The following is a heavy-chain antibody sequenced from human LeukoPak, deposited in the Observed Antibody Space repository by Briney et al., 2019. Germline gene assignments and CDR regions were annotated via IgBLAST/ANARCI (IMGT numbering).Heavy chain of an antibody. Sequence: ASVKVSCKASGGTFSSYAISWVRQAPGQGLEWMGGIIPIFGTANYAQKFQGRVTITADESTSTAYMELSSLRSEDTAVYYCARATSPYYYYYYMDVWGKGTTVTVSS. CDR2: IIPIFGTA. J-gene: IGHJ6*03. CDR1: GGTFSSYA. CDR3: ARATSPYYYYYYMDV. D-gene: IGHD1-26*01. V-gene: IGHV1-69*13.